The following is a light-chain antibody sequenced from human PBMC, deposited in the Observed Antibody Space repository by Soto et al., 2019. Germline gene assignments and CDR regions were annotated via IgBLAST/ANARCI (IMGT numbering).Light chain of an antibody. CDR2: GAS. V-gene: IGKV3-20*01. J-gene: IGKJ4*01. Sequence: EIVLTQSPATLSLSPGERATLSCRASQSVSSYLAWYQQKPGQAPRLLIYGASSRATGIPDRFSGGGSGTDFTLTISRLEPEDFAVYYCQQFCSYPPTFGGGTKVDI. CDR3: QQFCSYPPT. CDR1: QSVSSY.